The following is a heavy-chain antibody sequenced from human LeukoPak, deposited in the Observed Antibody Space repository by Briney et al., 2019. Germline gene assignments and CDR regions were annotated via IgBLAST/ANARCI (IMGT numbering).Heavy chain of an antibody. J-gene: IGHJ4*02. Sequence: GGSLRLSCAASGFTFSSYSMNWVRQAPGKGLEWVSSISSSSSYIYYADSVKGRFTISRDNAKNSLYLQMNSLRAEDTAVYYCARDIAVAGTPMDYWGQGTLVTVSS. D-gene: IGHD6-19*01. V-gene: IGHV3-21*01. CDR1: GFTFSSYS. CDR3: ARDIAVAGTPMDY. CDR2: ISSSSSYI.